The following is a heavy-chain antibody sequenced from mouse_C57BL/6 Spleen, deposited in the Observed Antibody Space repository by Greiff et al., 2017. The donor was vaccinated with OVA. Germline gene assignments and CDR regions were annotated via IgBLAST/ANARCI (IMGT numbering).Heavy chain of an antibody. Sequence: EVQLQQSGGGLVKPGGSLKLSCAASGFTFSSYAMSWVRQTPEKRLEWVATISDGGSYTYYPDNVKGRFTISRDNAKNNLYLQMSHLKSEDTAMYYCARGVVATGDYWGQGTTLTVSS. J-gene: IGHJ2*01. D-gene: IGHD1-1*01. V-gene: IGHV5-4*01. CDR2: ISDGGSYT. CDR3: ARGVVATGDY. CDR1: GFTFSSYA.